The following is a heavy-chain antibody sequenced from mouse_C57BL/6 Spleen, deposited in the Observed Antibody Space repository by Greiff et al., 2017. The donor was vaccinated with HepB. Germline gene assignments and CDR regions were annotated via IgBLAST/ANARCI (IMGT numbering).Heavy chain of an antibody. D-gene: IGHD1-2*01. Sequence: EVQRVESEGGLVQPGSSMKLSCTASGFTFSDYYMAWVRQVPEKGLEWVANINYDGSSTYYLDSLKSRFIISRDNAKNILYLQMSSLKSEDTATYYCARENFTTASSGAMDYWGQGTSVTVSS. CDR3: ARENFTTASSGAMDY. CDR2: INYDGSST. J-gene: IGHJ4*01. V-gene: IGHV5-16*01. CDR1: GFTFSDYY.